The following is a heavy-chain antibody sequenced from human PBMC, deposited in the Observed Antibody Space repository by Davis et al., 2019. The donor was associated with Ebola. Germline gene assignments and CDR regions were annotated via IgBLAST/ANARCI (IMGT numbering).Heavy chain of an antibody. D-gene: IGHD1-7*01. CDR3: ARASEELREDY. CDR1: GYTFTSYG. CDR2: IIPILGIA. V-gene: IGHV1-69*04. J-gene: IGHJ4*02. Sequence: SVKVSCKASGYTFTSYGISWVRQAPGQGLEWMGRIIPILGIANYAQKFQGRVTITADKSTSTAYMELSSLRSDDTAVYYCARASEELREDYWGQGTLVTVSS.